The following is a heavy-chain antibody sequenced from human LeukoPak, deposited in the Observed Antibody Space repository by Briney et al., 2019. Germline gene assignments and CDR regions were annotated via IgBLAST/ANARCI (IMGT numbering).Heavy chain of an antibody. V-gene: IGHV3-23*01. CDR2: ISGSGGST. D-gene: IGHD6-19*01. J-gene: IGHJ4*02. CDR1: GFTFSSYA. Sequence: GGSLGLSCAASGFTFSSYAMSWVRQAPGKGLEWVSAISGSGGSTYYADSVKGRFTISRDNSKNTLYLQMNSLRAEDTAVYYCAKDLDSSGWDAQKFDYWGQGTLVTVSS. CDR3: AKDLDSSGWDAQKFDY.